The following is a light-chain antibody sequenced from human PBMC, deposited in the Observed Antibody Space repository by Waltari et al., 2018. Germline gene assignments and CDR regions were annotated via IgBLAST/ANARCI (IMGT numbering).Light chain of an antibody. CDR3: QQATSLPLT. CDR2: GAS. J-gene: IGKJ4*01. CDR1: QATSGW. V-gene: IGKV1-12*01. Sequence: DIQMTQSPSSVSASVGDRVTTTCRASQATSGWLAWYQQKPGSAPKLLIYGASSLQSGVPSRFSGSGSGTDFTLTISSLQPEDFATYYCQQATSLPLTFGGGTKVEIK.